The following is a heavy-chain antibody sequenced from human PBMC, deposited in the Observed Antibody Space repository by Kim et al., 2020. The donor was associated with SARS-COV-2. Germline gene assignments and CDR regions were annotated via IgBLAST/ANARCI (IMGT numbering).Heavy chain of an antibody. CDR2: INQDGSDK. Sequence: GGSLRLSCAVSGFSSSEYWMSWVRQAPGKGLEWVANINQDGSDKNYVDSVRGRFTISRDNAENSLYLQMNSLRAEDTAVYYCTRESTETTEGPWGQGTPVTVSS. CDR3: TRESTETTEGP. CDR1: GFSSSEYW. D-gene: IGHD4-17*01. J-gene: IGHJ5*02. V-gene: IGHV3-7*03.